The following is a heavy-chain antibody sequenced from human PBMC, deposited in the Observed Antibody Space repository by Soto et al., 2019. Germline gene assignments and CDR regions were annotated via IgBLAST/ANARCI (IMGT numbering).Heavy chain of an antibody. J-gene: IGHJ4*02. Sequence: GASVKVSCKASGYIFTSYGISWVRQAPGQGLEWMAWISGYNGNTNYAQNVQGRVTMTTDTSTTTAYMELRSLRSDDTAVYYCARVLHFGDYPLGYWGQGTLVTVSS. CDR1: GYIFTSYG. CDR3: ARVLHFGDYPLGY. CDR2: ISGYNGNT. D-gene: IGHD4-17*01. V-gene: IGHV1-18*01.